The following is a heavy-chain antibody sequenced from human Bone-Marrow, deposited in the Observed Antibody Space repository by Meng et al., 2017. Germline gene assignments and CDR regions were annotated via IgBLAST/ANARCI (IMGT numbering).Heavy chain of an antibody. CDR3: ARVPSVVVVISLTWYFDL. CDR1: GFTFSSYA. CDR2: ISYDGSNK. D-gene: IGHD3-22*01. Sequence: GESLKISCAASGFTFSSYAMHWVRQAPGKELEWVAVISYDGSNKYYADSVKGRFTISRDNSKNTLYLQMNSLRAEDTAVYYCARVPSVVVVISLTWYFDLWGRGTLVTVSS. J-gene: IGHJ2*01. V-gene: IGHV3-30*04.